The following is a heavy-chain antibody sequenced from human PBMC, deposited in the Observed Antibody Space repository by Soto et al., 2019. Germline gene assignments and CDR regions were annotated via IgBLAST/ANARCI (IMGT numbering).Heavy chain of an antibody. CDR2: IDPRDFNT. CDR3: TRHHHVGVATADDFDY. CDR1: GFSFAPNYW. D-gene: IGHD2-21*02. J-gene: IGHJ4*02. Sequence: GESLKISCKGFGFSFAPNYWIAWARQMPGKGLEWVGIIDPRDFNTLYSPSFQGHVTISLDNSITTTYLQWSSLRPSDSAICYCTRHHHVGVATADDFDYWGQGTLVTVSS. V-gene: IGHV5-51*01.